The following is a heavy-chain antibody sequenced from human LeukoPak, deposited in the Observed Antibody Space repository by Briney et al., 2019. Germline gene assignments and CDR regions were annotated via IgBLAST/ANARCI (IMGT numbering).Heavy chain of an antibody. J-gene: IGHJ4*02. D-gene: IGHD3-22*01. CDR2: MYLSGTT. V-gene: IGHV4-4*02. CDR1: GDSINSLDL. CDR3: AGLVGRYSSGLYYYYFDY. Sequence: SETLSLTCTVSGDSINSLDLWSWVRQPPGKGLEWIGEMYLSGTTHSNPSVKSRVTISIDKFKNQFFLNLSSVTAADTAVYYCAGLVGRYSSGLYYYYFDYWGQGTLVTVSS.